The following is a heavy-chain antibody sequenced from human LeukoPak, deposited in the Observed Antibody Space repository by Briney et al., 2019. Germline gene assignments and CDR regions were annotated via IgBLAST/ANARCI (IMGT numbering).Heavy chain of an antibody. CDR1: GYTFTGYY. D-gene: IGHD3/OR15-3a*01. J-gene: IGHJ4*02. V-gene: IGHV1-2*02. Sequence: ASVEVSCKASGYTFTGYYMHWVRRAPGQGLEWVGWINPNSGGTNSAQKFQGRVTMTRVTSITTAYMELSRLRSDYTAVYYCAIGIITRATAGLGYWGQGTLVTVSS. CDR2: INPNSGGT. CDR3: AIGIITRATAGLGY.